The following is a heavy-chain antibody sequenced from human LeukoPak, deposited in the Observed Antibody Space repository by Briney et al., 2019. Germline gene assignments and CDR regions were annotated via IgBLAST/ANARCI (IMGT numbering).Heavy chain of an antibody. CDR2: IYYSGST. CDR3: ARVRQNYDILTGYPYYYYYGMDV. D-gene: IGHD3-9*01. V-gene: IGHV4-59*12. CDR1: GGSISSYY. J-gene: IGHJ6*02. Sequence: SETLSLTCTVSGGSISSYYGSWIRQPPGKGLEWVGYIYYSGSTSYNPSLKSRVTITVDTAKNQFSLKLSYVPAAETAVYFCARVRQNYDILTGYPYYYYYGMDVWGQGTTVTVSS.